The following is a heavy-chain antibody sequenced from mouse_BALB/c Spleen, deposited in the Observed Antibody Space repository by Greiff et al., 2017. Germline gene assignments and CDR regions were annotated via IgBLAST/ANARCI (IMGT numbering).Heavy chain of an antibody. CDR1: GFNIKDTY. CDR3: ARRATGNYYAMDY. CDR2: IDPANGNT. J-gene: IGHJ4*01. V-gene: IGHV14-3*02. Sequence: EVQLQQSGAELVKPGASVKLSCTASGFNIKDTYMHWVKQRPEQGLEWIGRIDPANGNTKYDPKFQGKATITADTSSNTAYLQLSSLTSEDTAVYYCARRATGNYYAMDYWGQGTSGTVSS. D-gene: IGHD4-1*02.